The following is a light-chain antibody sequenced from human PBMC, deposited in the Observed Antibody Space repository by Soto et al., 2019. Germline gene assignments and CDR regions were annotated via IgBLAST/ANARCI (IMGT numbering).Light chain of an antibody. Sequence: EVVLTQSPATLSLSPGEAATLSCRASESVASPNLAWYQQKPGQAPRLLFYSASRRATGVPDRFSGSGSGTDFTLTISRLEPEDCAVYYCQQYGSSPRTFGPGTKVDI. CDR3: QQYGSSPRT. CDR1: ESVASPN. J-gene: IGKJ3*01. CDR2: SAS. V-gene: IGKV3-20*01.